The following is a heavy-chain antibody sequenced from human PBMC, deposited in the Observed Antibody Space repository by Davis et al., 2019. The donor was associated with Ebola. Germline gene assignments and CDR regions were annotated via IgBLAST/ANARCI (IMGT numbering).Heavy chain of an antibody. CDR2: INHSGST. Sequence: MPSETLSLTCAVYGGSFSGYYWSWIRQPPGKGLEWIGEINHSGSTNYNPSLKSRVTISVDMSKNQFSLKLSSVTAADTAVYYCARGVGATTGWFDPWGQGTLVTVSS. V-gene: IGHV4-34*01. CDR1: GGSFSGYY. J-gene: IGHJ5*02. CDR3: ARGVGATTGWFDP. D-gene: IGHD1-26*01.